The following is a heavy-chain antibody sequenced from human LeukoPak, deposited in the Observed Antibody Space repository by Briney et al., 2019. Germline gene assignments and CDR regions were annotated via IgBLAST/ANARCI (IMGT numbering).Heavy chain of an antibody. CDR2: ISGDGSNT. CDR3: ARVGTVVHFDY. V-gene: IGHV3-74*01. Sequence: GGSLRLSCAASGFTFTSYYMHWVRQAPGKGLVWVSRISGDGSNTIYADSVKGRFTISRDNFKNTLYLQMNSLRAEDTAVYYCARVGTVVHFDYWGQGTLVTVSS. J-gene: IGHJ4*02. CDR1: GFTFTSYY. D-gene: IGHD4-23*01.